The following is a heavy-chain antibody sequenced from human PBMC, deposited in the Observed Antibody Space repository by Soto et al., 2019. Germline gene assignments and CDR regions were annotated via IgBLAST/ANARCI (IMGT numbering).Heavy chain of an antibody. J-gene: IGHJ3*02. V-gene: IGHV3-30*18. D-gene: IGHD3-3*01. CDR1: GFTLSDYG. Sequence: QVQLVESGGGVVQPGGSLRLSCEVSGFTLSDYGMHWVRQAPGKGLDWVGAISSDGSKQSYGDSVRGRFTFSRDNSKNMLYLQMNSLRGDDTAVYYCAKGHAPAIHSTFHIWGQWTMVTVSS. CDR3: AKGHAPAIHSTFHI. CDR2: ISSDGSKQ.